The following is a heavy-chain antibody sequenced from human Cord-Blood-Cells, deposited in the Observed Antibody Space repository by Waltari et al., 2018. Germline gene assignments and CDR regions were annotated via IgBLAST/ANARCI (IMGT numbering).Heavy chain of an antibody. CDR3: ARPPYYDFWSGYYDAFDI. V-gene: IGHV4-39*01. Sequence: QLQLQESGPGLVKPSETLSLTCTVSGGSISSSSYYWGWIRQPPGKGLEWIGSIYYSGRTYSHPSLKSRVTISVDTSKNQFSLKLSSVTAADTAVYYCARPPYYDFWSGYYDAFDIWGQGTMVTVSS. CDR2: IYYSGRT. CDR1: GGSISSSSYY. D-gene: IGHD3-3*01. J-gene: IGHJ3*02.